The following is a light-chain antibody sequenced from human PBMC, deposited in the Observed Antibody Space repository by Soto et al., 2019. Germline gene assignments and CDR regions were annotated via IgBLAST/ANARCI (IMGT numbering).Light chain of an antibody. Sequence: EIVLTQSPGTLSLSPGERATLSCRASQSVSSSYLAWYQQKPGQAPRLLIYAASSRATGIPDRFSGSGSGTDFTLPISRLEPEDFAVYYCQQYGSSPLTFGGGTKVEIK. V-gene: IGKV3-20*01. CDR2: AAS. CDR1: QSVSSSY. CDR3: QQYGSSPLT. J-gene: IGKJ4*01.